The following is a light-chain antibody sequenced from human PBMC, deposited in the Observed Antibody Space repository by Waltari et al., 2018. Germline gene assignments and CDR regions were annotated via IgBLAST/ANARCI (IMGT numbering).Light chain of an antibody. V-gene: IGLV1-51*01. Sequence: QSVLTQPPSVSAAPGQNVTTSCSGSTSHLENKYVSWYQKFPGTAPKVLIYDNDKRPSGIPDRVSGAKSGTSATLGITGLQTGDEADYYCGTWDISLNSWVFGGGTKLTVL. J-gene: IGLJ3*02. CDR2: DND. CDR3: GTWDISLNSWV. CDR1: TSHLENKY.